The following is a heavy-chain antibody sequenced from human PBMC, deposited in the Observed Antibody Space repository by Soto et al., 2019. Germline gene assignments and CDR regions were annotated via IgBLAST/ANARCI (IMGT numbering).Heavy chain of an antibody. V-gene: IGHV1-69*12. CDR3: ARGSGGSSYYYYGMDV. CDR2: IIPIFGTA. Sequence: QVQLVQSGAEVKKPGSSVKVSCKASGGTFSSYAINWVRQAPGQGLEWMGGIIPIFGTANYAQKVQGRVTITADESTRTAYMELSSLRSENTAVYYCARGSGGSSYYYYGMDVWGQGTTVTVSS. D-gene: IGHD2-15*01. J-gene: IGHJ6*02. CDR1: GGTFSSYA.